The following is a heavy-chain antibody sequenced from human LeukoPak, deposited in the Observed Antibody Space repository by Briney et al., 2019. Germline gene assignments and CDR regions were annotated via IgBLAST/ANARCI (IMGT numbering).Heavy chain of an antibody. CDR3: ARDDRNYYYYGMDV. CDR2: IYYSGST. J-gene: IGHJ6*02. V-gene: IGHV4-61*01. Sequence: SETLSLTCTVSGGSVSSGSYYWSWIRQPPGKGLEWIGYIYYSGSTNYNPSLKSRVTISVDTSKNQFSLKLSSVTAADTAVYYCARDDRNYYYYGMDVWGQGTTVTVSS. D-gene: IGHD1-14*01. CDR1: GGSVSSGSYY.